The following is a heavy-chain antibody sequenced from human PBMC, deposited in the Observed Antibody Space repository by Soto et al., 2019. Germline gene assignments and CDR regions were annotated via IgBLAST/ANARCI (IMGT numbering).Heavy chain of an antibody. CDR1: GYTFTSYG. V-gene: IGHV1-18*01. J-gene: IGHJ4*02. CDR2: ISAYNGNT. CDR3: ARDLTQADY. D-gene: IGHD2-15*01. Sequence: QVQLVQSGAEVKKPGASVKVSCKASGYTFTSYGISWVRQAAGQGLEWMGWISAYNGNTNHAQNLQGRVTMTTDTHTSTAYVELRSVRSDDTAVYYCARDLTQADYWGQGTLVTVSS.